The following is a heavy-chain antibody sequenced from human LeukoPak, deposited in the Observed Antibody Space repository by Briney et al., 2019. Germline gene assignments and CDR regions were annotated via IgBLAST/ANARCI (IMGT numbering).Heavy chain of an antibody. V-gene: IGHV4-59*08. D-gene: IGHD6-19*01. J-gene: IGHJ3*02. Sequence: SETLSLTCAVSGGSITGHYWNWIRQTPGMRLEWIGYTSYSRTTIYNSYFKGRATTSIDTSKNQLYLNLTSVTATDTAVYYCAKLGHSDGWYLGAFDIWGQGTTVIVSS. CDR1: GGSITGHY. CDR2: TSYSRTT. CDR3: AKLGHSDGWYLGAFDI.